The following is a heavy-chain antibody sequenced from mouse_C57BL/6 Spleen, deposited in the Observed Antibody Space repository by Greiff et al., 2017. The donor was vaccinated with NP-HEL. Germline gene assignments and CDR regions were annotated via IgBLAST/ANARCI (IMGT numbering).Heavy chain of an antibody. Sequence: VHVKQSGPELVKPGASVKISCKASGYSFTGYYMNWVKQSPEKSLEWIGEINPSTGGTTYNQKFKAKATLTVDKSSSTAYMQLKSLTSEDSAVYYCARWEEISTMVTPFAYWGQGTLVTVSA. CDR1: GYSFTGYY. V-gene: IGHV1-42*01. D-gene: IGHD2-2*01. J-gene: IGHJ3*01. CDR2: INPSTGGT. CDR3: ARWEEISTMVTPFAY.